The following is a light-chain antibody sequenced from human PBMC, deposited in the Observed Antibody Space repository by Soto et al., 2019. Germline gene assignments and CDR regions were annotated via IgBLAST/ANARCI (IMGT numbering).Light chain of an antibody. CDR2: GAP. Sequence: EIVMTQSPATLSVSPGGRATLSCRASQSISDTLAWYQQKPDQAPRLLIYGAPTRAPGFPARFSGSGSGTDFTLTISSLQSEDFAVYYCQQYNNWPWTFGQGTKVEIK. CDR3: QQYNNWPWT. CDR1: QSISDT. V-gene: IGKV3-15*01. J-gene: IGKJ1*01.